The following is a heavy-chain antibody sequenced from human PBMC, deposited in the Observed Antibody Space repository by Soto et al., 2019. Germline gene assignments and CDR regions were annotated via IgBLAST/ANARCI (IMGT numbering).Heavy chain of an antibody. D-gene: IGHD2-21*02. CDR1: GFTFSSYS. J-gene: IGHJ6*02. V-gene: IGHV3-48*02. CDR3: ARVSRVTQYYYYGMDV. CDR2: ISSSSSTI. Sequence: GGSLRLSCAASGFTFSSYSMNWVRQAPGKGLEWVSYISSSSSTIYYADSVKGRFTISRDNAKNSLYLQMNSLRDEDTAVYYCARVSRVTQYYYYGMDVWGQGTTVTVSS.